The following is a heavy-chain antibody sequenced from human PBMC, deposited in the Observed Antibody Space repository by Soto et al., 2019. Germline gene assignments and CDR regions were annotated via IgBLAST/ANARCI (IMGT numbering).Heavy chain of an antibody. J-gene: IGHJ6*02. CDR2: IWYDGNNK. CDR1: GFTFSSYG. V-gene: IGHV3-33*01. Sequence: QVQLVESGGGVVQPGRSLRLSCAASGFTFSSYGMQWVRQTPGKGLEWVAVIWYDGNNKYYADSVKGRFTISRDNSKNTLYLQMNSLRAEDTAVYYCARGLWGMDVWGQGTTVTVSS. D-gene: IGHD2-21*01. CDR3: ARGLWGMDV.